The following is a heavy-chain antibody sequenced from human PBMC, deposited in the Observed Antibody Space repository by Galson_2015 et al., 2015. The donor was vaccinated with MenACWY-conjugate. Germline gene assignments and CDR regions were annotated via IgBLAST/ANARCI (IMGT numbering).Heavy chain of an antibody. D-gene: IGHD1-7*01. CDR2: ISGSGGRT. J-gene: IGHJ4*02. CDR1: GFTFRSYA. Sequence: SLRLSCAASGFTFRSYAMSWVRQAPGKGLEWVSAISGSGGRTYYADSVKGRFTISRDNSKNTLYLQMNSLRAEDTAVYYCAKDRLADAGTIDYWGQGTLVTVSS. CDR3: AKDRLADAGTIDY. V-gene: IGHV3-23*01.